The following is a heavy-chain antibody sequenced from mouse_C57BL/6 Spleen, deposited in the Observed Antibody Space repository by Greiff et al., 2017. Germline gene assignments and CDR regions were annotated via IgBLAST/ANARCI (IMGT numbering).Heavy chain of an antibody. V-gene: IGHV1-50*01. D-gene: IGHD2-4*01. J-gene: IGHJ3*01. CDR3: ARDYDYEWFAD. CDR1: GYTFTSYW. CDR2: IDPSDRYT. Sequence: QVQLQQPGAELVKPGASVKLSCKASGYTFTSYWMPWVKQRPGQGLEWIGEIDPSDRYTNYNQKFKGKATLTVDTSSSTAYMQLSSLTSEDSAVYNCARDYDYEWFADWGQGTLVTVSA.